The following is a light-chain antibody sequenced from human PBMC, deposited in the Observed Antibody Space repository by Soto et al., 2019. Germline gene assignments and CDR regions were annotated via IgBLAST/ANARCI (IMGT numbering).Light chain of an antibody. J-gene: IGLJ2*01. CDR2: QDS. Sequence: YELTQPPSVSVSPGQTASITCSGDKLGDKYACWYQQSPGQSPVLVIYQDSIRPSGIPERFSGSNSGNTATLTISGTQAADEADYYCQAWDSSTVVFGGGTKLTVL. CDR1: KLGDKY. V-gene: IGLV3-1*01. CDR3: QAWDSSTVV.